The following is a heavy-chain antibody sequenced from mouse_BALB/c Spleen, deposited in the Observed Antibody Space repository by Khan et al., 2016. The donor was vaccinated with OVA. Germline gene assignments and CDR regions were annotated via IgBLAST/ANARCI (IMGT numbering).Heavy chain of an antibody. CDR1: GFNIKDTY. D-gene: IGHD1-2*01. Sequence: VQLQQSGAELVKPGASVKLSCTASGFNIKDTYMHWVKQRPEQGLEWIGRIDPATGNIKYDPKFQGKATITADTCSNTAYLQPSSLTSEDTAVYYCAKTEIHYDGGYAMDYWGQGTSVTVSS. CDR2: IDPATGNI. V-gene: IGHV14-3*02. J-gene: IGHJ4*01. CDR3: AKTEIHYDGGYAMDY.